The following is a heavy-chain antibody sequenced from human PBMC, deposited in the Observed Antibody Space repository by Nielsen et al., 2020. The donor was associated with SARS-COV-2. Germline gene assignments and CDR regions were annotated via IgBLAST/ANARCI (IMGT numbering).Heavy chain of an antibody. CDR1: GFTFDDYA. CDR3: ASHDILTGQDY. Sequence: SLKISCAASGFTFDDYAMHWVRQAPGKGLEWVSGISWNSGSIGYADSVKGRFTISRDNAKNSLYLQMNSLRAEDTAVYYCASHDILTGQDYWGQGTLVTVSS. V-gene: IGHV3-9*01. J-gene: IGHJ4*02. D-gene: IGHD3-9*01. CDR2: ISWNSGSI.